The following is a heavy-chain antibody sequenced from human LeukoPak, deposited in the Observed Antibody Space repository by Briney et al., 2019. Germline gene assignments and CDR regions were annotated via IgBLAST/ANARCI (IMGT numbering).Heavy chain of an antibody. CDR2: ISGSSSNI. D-gene: IGHD5-18*01. CDR3: ARVFIVPDTAMVDY. V-gene: IGHV3-21*01. J-gene: IGHJ4*02. CDR1: GFTFSSFA. Sequence: GGSLRLSCAASGFTFSSFAMSWVRQAPGKGLEWVSLISGSSSNIYYADSVKGRFTISRDNAKNSLYLQMNSLRAEDTAVYYCARVFIVPDTAMVDYWGQGTLVTVSS.